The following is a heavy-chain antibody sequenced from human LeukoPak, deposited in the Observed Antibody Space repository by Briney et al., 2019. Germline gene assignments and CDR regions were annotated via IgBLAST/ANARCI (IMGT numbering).Heavy chain of an antibody. J-gene: IGHJ3*02. Sequence: GASVNVSCKASGYTFTSYGISWVRQAPGQGLEWMGWISAYNGNTNYAQKLQGRVTMTTDTSTSTAYMQVRSLRSDDTAVYYCARDYYGSGSYYDMDAFDIWGQGTMVTVSS. D-gene: IGHD3-10*01. CDR1: GYTFTSYG. V-gene: IGHV1-18*01. CDR3: ARDYYGSGSYYDMDAFDI. CDR2: ISAYNGNT.